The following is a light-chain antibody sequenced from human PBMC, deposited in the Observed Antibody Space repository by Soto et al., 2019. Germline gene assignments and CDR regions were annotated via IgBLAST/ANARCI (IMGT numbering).Light chain of an antibody. CDR2: AAS. Sequence: DIQMTQSPSSLSASVGDRVTITCRARQSISNYLNWYQLKPGKVPKLLIYAASTLQTGVPSRFSGSGSGTDFTLTISSLQPEDSVSYYCQQSYSSWATFGGGTKVEIK. V-gene: IGKV1-39*01. CDR3: QQSYSSWAT. J-gene: IGKJ4*01. CDR1: QSISNY.